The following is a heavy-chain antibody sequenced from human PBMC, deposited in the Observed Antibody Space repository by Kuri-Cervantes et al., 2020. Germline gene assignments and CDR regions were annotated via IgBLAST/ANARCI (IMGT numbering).Heavy chain of an antibody. Sequence: GESLKISCAASGFTFSSYAMHWVRQAPGKGLEYVPAISSNGGSTYYANSVKGRFTISRDNSKNTLYLQMGSLRAEDMAVYYCARSVRYSSSWLYYYYYGMDVWGQGTTVTVSS. V-gene: IGHV3-64*01. J-gene: IGHJ6*02. D-gene: IGHD6-13*01. CDR2: ISSNGGST. CDR1: GFTFSSYA. CDR3: ARSVRYSSSWLYYYYYGMDV.